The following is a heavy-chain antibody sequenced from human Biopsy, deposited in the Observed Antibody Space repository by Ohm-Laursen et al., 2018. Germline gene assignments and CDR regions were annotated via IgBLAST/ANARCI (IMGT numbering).Heavy chain of an antibody. Sequence: GSLRLSCAASGFSFSDYHMRWIRQAPGRGLEWVSYISGGGTIYYGDSMRGRVTISRDNAKNSLYLQMHSLRAEDTAVYYCARDTRWSPYSMDVWGQGTMVVVS. J-gene: IGHJ6*02. CDR2: ISGGGTI. V-gene: IGHV3-11*01. CDR1: GFSFSDYH. D-gene: IGHD4-23*01. CDR3: ARDTRWSPYSMDV.